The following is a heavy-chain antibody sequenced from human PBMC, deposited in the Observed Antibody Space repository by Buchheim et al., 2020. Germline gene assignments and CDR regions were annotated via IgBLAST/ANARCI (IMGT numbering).Heavy chain of an antibody. D-gene: IGHD2-2*02. CDR1: GFTFSDYY. V-gene: IGHV3-11*01. CDR3: AYPTRGPLH. J-gene: IGHJ4*02. CDR2: ISSDGGDM. Sequence: QVQLVESGGGLVKPGGSLRLSCVASGFTFSDYYMGWFRQAPGKGLDWISYISSDGGDMKYADSVRGRFTISRDNAKNSLYLQMNSLRAEDTAVYYCAYPTRGPLHWGQGTL.